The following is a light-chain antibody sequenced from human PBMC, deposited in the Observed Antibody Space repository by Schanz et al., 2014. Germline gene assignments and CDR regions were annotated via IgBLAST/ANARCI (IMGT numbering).Light chain of an antibody. V-gene: IGKV3-20*01. CDR1: QSVSSSY. CDR3: QQYGRSLSIT. Sequence: EIVLTQSPGTLSLSPGDWASLSCRASQSVSSSYLAWYQQKAGQAPRLLIYGASSRATGIPDRFSGSGSGTDFTLTITRLEPEDFAVYYCQQYGRSLSITFGQGTRLEIK. CDR2: GAS. J-gene: IGKJ5*01.